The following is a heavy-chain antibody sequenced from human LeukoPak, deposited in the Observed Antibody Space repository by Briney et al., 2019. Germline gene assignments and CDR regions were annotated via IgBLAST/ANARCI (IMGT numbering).Heavy chain of an antibody. Sequence: PSETLSLTCAVSGYSISSGYYWGWIRQPPGKGLEWIGSIYRSGSTYYNPPLKSRVTISVDTSKNQFSLKLSSVTAADTAVYYCVRHVSEDGDDAFDIWGQGTMVTVSS. CDR3: VRHVSEDGDDAFDI. CDR1: GYSISSGYY. J-gene: IGHJ3*02. D-gene: IGHD7-27*01. CDR2: IYRSGST. V-gene: IGHV4-38-2*01.